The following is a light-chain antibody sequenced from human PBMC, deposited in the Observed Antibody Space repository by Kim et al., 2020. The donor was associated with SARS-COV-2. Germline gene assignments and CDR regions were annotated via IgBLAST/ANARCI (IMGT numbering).Light chain of an antibody. CDR1: KLGDKY. CDR3: QAWDSTWV. CDR2: QDS. J-gene: IGLJ3*02. V-gene: IGLV3-1*01. Sequence: SYELTQPPSVSVSTGQTASITCSGDKLGDKYACWYQQKPGQSPVLVIYQDSKRPSGIPERFSGSNSGNTATLTISGTQAMDEADYYCQAWDSTWVFGGGTQLTVL.